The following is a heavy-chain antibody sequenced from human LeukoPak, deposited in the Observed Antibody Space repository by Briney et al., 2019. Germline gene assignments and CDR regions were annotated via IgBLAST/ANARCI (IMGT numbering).Heavy chain of an antibody. CDR2: IYYSGST. J-gene: IGHJ6*02. CDR1: GGSISSGDYY. D-gene: IGHD3-3*01. V-gene: IGHV4-30-4*01. Sequence: PSQTLSLTCTVSGGSISSGDYYWSWIRQPPGKGLEWIGYIYYSGSTYYNPSLKSRVTISVDTSKNQFSLKLSSVTAADTAVYYCARGSITIYGMDVWGQGTTVTVSS. CDR3: ARGSITIYGMDV.